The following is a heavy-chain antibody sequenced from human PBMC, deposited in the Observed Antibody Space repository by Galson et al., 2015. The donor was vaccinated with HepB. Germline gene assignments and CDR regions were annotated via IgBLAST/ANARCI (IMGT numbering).Heavy chain of an antibody. D-gene: IGHD4-17*01. CDR1: GYTFASYW. Sequence: QSGAEVKKPGESLKISCQGSGYTFASYWIGWVRQMPGKGLEWMGIIYPGDSDPRYSPAFQGQVTISADKSISTAYLQWSSLKASDTAKYYCARLDGDYGVYWGQGTLVTVSS. CDR2: IYPGDSDP. J-gene: IGHJ4*02. V-gene: IGHV5-51*03. CDR3: ARLDGDYGVY.